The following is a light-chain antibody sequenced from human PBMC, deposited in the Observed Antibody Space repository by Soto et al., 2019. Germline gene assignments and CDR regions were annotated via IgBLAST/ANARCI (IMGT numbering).Light chain of an antibody. V-gene: IGKV1-5*03. CDR3: QQYSSAWS. J-gene: IGKJ1*01. Sequence: DIQMTQSPSTLSGSVGDRVTITCRASQTISSWLAWYQQKPGKAPKLLIYKASTLKSGVPSRFSGSGSGTEFTLTISSLQPDDFATYYCQQYSSAWSFGQGTKVDIK. CDR1: QTISSW. CDR2: KAS.